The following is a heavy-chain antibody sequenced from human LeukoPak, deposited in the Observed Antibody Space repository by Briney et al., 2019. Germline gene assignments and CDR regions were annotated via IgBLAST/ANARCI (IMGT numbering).Heavy chain of an antibody. CDR1: GGSFSGYY. CDR3: ATSPMWFGELFGSYYMDV. Sequence: SETLSLTCAVYGGSFSGYYCNWIRQPPGKGLEWIGEINHSGSTNYNPSLKSRVAISVDTSKNQFSLKLSSVTAADTAVYYCATSPMWFGELFGSYYMDVWGKGTTVTVSS. CDR2: INHSGST. D-gene: IGHD3-10*01. V-gene: IGHV4-34*01. J-gene: IGHJ6*03.